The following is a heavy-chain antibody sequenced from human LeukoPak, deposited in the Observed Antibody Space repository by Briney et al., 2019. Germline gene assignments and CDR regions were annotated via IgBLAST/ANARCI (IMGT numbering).Heavy chain of an antibody. J-gene: IGHJ5*02. D-gene: IGHD5-24*01. CDR2: IYYSGST. CDR1: GGSISSSIYY. V-gene: IGHV4-39*07. CDR3: ARDHWEMATIPLYNWFDP. Sequence: SETLSLTCTVSGGSISSSIYYWGWIRQPPGKGLEWIGSIYYSGSTYYNPSLKSRVTISVDTSKNQFSLKLSSVTAADTAVYYCARDHWEMATIPLYNWFDPWGQGTLVTVSS.